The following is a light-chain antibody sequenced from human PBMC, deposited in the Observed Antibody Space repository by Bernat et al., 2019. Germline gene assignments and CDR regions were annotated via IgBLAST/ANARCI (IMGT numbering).Light chain of an antibody. Sequence: QSALTQPASVSGSPGQSITISCTGTNSDIGSYKLVSWYQHHPDKAPKLLIYEGSVRPSVVSDRFSGSQSGNTASLTISGLQSGDEATYYCCSFAGGDILLFGGGTKVT. CDR2: EGS. CDR1: NSDIGSYKL. V-gene: IGLV2-23*01. CDR3: CSFAGGDILL. J-gene: IGLJ2*01.